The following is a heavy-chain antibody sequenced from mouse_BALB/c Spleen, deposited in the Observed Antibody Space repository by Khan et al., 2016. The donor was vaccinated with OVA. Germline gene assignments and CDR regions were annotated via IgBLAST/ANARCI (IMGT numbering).Heavy chain of an antibody. V-gene: IGHV1-18*01. Sequence: VQLQQSGPELVKPGASVKISCKTSGYTFTEYTLHWVKQSHGKSLEWIGVINPKNGVTSYNQKFKGKATLTVAKSSSTAYMEFRSLTSEESAVYYCARDAGRYWGQGTSVTVSS. CDR1: GYTFTEYT. D-gene: IGHD3-3*01. CDR3: ARDAGRY. J-gene: IGHJ4*01. CDR2: INPKNGVT.